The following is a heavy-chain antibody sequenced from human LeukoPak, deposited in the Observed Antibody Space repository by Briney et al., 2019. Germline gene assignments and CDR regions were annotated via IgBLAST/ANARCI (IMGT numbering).Heavy chain of an antibody. D-gene: IGHD5-24*01. Sequence: SETLSLTCTVSGGSISSYYWSWIRQPPGKGLEWIGYIYYSGSTNYNPSLRSRVTISLDTSKSQFSLKLKSVTAAGTAVYYCARWDGYNSQFDYWGQGTLVSVSS. CDR2: IYYSGST. J-gene: IGHJ4*02. CDR1: GGSISSYY. CDR3: ARWDGYNSQFDY. V-gene: IGHV4-59*01.